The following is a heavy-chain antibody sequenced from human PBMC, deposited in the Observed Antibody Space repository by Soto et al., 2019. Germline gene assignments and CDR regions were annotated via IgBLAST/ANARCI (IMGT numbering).Heavy chain of an antibody. D-gene: IGHD1-26*01. CDR2: IKHDGSEK. J-gene: IGHJ6*02. V-gene: IGHV3-7*05. CDR1: GFTFRSYW. Sequence: EVQLVESGGGLVQPGGSLRLSCAASGFTFRSYWMSWVRQAPGKGLEWVANIKHDGSEKYYVDSVKGRFTISRDNAKNSLYLQMNSLRAEDTAVYYCARFGSGSYYYYYGMDVWGQGTTVTVSS. CDR3: ARFGSGSYYYYYGMDV.